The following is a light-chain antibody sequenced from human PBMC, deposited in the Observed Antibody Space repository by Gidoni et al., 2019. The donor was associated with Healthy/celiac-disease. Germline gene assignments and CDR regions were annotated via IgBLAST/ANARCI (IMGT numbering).Light chain of an antibody. Sequence: QSALTQPPSASVSPGQSVTISCPGTSSDVGGYNYVSWYQQHPGKAPKLMIYEVSKRPSGVPDRFSGSKSGNTASLTVSGLQAEDEADYYCSSYAGSNNFVVFGGGTKLTVL. CDR1: SSDVGGYNY. CDR2: EVS. J-gene: IGLJ2*01. CDR3: SSYAGSNNFVV. V-gene: IGLV2-8*01.